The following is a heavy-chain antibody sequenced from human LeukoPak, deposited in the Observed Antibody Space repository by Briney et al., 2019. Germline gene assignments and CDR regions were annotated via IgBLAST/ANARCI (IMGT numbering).Heavy chain of an antibody. V-gene: IGHV3-30*18. CDR3: AKGYYYDSDGYYQHFDY. CDR2: ISYDGSNK. CDR1: GFTFNNYG. Sequence: GRSLRLSCAASGFTFNNYGIHWVRQAPGKGLEWVSLISYDGSNKYYADSVKGRFTISRDNSKNTLYLQMNSLRAEDTAVYYCAKGYYYDSDGYYQHFDYWGQGTLVTVSS. J-gene: IGHJ4*02. D-gene: IGHD3-22*01.